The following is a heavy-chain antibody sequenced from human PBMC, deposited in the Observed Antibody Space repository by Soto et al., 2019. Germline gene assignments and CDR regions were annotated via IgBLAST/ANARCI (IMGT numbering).Heavy chain of an antibody. J-gene: IGHJ4*02. CDR1: GFTFSSYG. CDR3: AKGESAVGEQLVLGGGDY. V-gene: IGHV3-30*18. Sequence: QVQLVESGGGVVQPGRSLRLSCAASGFTFSSYGMHWVRQAPGKGLEWVAVISYDGSNKYYADSVKGRFTISRDNSKNTLYLQMNSLRAEDTAVYYCAKGESAVGEQLVLGGGDYWGQGTLVTVSS. D-gene: IGHD6-6*01. CDR2: ISYDGSNK.